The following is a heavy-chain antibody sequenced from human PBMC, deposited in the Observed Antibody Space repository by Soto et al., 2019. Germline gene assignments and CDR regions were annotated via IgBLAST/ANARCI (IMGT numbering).Heavy chain of an antibody. J-gene: IGHJ4*02. CDR3: ARLNQNDYGDSDY. V-gene: IGHV4-39*01. CDR2: IYYSGST. Sequence: SETLSLTCTVSGGSISSSSYYWGWIRQPPGKGLEWIGSIYYSGSTYYNPSLKSRVTISVDTSKNQFSLKLSSVTAADTAVYYCARLNQNDYGDSDYWGQGTLVTVSS. D-gene: IGHD4-17*01. CDR1: GGSISSSSYY.